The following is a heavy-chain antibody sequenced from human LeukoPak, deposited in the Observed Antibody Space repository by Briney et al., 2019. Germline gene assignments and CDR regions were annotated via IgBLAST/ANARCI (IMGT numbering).Heavy chain of an antibody. V-gene: IGHV3-15*01. J-gene: IGHJ4*02. CDR1: GFTFSDAW. CDR2: IKGRADGGTI. CDR3: TTLRLTAFDY. D-gene: IGHD5-18*01. Sequence: PGGSLRLSCEAAGFTFSDAWMSWVRQAPGKGLEWVGRIKGRADGGTIDYAVLVKGRFIISRDDSRNTLYLQMNSLKIEDTAMYYCTTLRLTAFDYWGQGTRVSVSS.